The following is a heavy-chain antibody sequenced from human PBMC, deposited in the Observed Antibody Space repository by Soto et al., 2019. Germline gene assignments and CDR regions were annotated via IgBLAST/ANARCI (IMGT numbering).Heavy chain of an antibody. CDR2: IFTTGSA. CDR3: ARNYYSGSGSYWRFDP. J-gene: IGHJ5*02. CDR1: GGPISNYF. V-gene: IGHV4-4*07. Sequence: SETLSLTFTVSGGPISNYFWSWIRQPSGKGLEWIGRIFTTGSANYNPALKSRVTMSIDTSKNHLSLKLNSVTAADTVVYYCARNYYSGSGSYWRFDPWGQGILVTVSS. D-gene: IGHD3-10*01.